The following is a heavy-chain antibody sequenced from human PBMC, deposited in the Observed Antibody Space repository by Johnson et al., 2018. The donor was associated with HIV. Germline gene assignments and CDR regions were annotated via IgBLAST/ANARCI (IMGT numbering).Heavy chain of an antibody. J-gene: IGHJ3*02. CDR1: GFTVSRNY. Sequence: VQLVESGGGLVQPGGSLRLSCAASGFTVSRNYMSWVRQAPGKGLEWVSVIYSGGSTYYADSVKGRFTIARDNSKNTLYLQMNSLRAEDTAVYYCARDGYSSSSFGAFDIWGQGTMVTVSS. V-gene: IGHV3-66*01. CDR3: ARDGYSSSSFGAFDI. D-gene: IGHD6-6*01. CDR2: IYSGGST.